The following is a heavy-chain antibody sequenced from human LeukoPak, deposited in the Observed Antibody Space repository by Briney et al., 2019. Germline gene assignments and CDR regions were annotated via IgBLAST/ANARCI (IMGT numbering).Heavy chain of an antibody. J-gene: IGHJ4*02. V-gene: IGHV3-21*01. D-gene: IGHD3-10*01. CDR3: ARDQKLLWFGEWPFDY. Sequence: GGSLRLSCAASGFTFSSYSMNWVRQAPGKGLEWVSSISSSSSYIYYADSVKGRFTISRDNAKNSLYLQMNSLRAEDTAVYYCARDQKLLWFGEWPFDYWGQGTLVTVSS. CDR1: GFTFSSYS. CDR2: ISSSSSYI.